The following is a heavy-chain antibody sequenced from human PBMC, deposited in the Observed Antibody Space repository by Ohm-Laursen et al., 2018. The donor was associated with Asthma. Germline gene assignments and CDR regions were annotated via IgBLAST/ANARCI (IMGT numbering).Heavy chain of an antibody. Sequence: TLSLTCTVSGGSISSGGYYWSWIRQHPGKGLEWIGYIYYSGSTYYNPSLKSRVTISVDTSKNQFSLKLSSVTAADTAVYYCARDSQWRGFDYWGQGTLVTVSS. D-gene: IGHD6-19*01. J-gene: IGHJ4*02. V-gene: IGHV4-31*03. CDR2: IYYSGST. CDR3: ARDSQWRGFDY. CDR1: GGSISSGGYY.